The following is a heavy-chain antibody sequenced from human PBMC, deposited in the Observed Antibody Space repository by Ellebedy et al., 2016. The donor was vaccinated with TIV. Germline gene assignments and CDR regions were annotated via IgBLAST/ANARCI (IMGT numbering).Heavy chain of an antibody. Sequence: AALVKVSCKASVYTFTAYYMHWVRQAPGQGPDWIGRINPKSGTTDYAQKFQGRVTMTRDTSITTVYMELRTLRLDDTSVYYCARGRSDYDTGGYYYGYWGQGTLVTVSS. CDR3: ARGRSDYDTGGYYYGY. J-gene: IGHJ4*02. CDR1: VYTFTAYY. D-gene: IGHD3-22*01. CDR2: INPKSGTT. V-gene: IGHV1-2*06.